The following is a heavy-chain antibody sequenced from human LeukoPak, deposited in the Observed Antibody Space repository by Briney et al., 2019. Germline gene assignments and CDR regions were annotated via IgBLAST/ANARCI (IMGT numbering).Heavy chain of an antibody. V-gene: IGHV3-30-3*01. D-gene: IGHD3-3*01. J-gene: IGHJ6*03. Sequence: GGSLRLSCAASGFTFSSYAMHWVRQAPGKGLEWVAVISYDGSNKYYADSVKGRFTISRDNSKNTLYLQMNSLRTEDTAVYYCARGYDFWSGYMEVGYYYMDVWGEGTTVTVSS. CDR2: ISYDGSNK. CDR1: GFTFSSYA. CDR3: ARGYDFWSGYMEVGYYYMDV.